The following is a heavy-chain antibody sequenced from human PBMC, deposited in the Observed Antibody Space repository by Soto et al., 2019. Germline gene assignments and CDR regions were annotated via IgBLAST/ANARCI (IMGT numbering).Heavy chain of an antibody. CDR1: GGIFSTYA. D-gene: IGHD3-10*01. Sequence: QVQLVQSGAEVKKPGASVKVSCKASGGIFSTYAISWLRQAPGQGLEWMGGIIPLFGTPKDAQRLQGRVTITADASTSTAYMELSRLRSEDTAVYYCARDRDDYGSGNYYNRIDFWGQGTLVTVSS. CDR2: IIPLFGTP. V-gene: IGHV1-69*01. J-gene: IGHJ4*02. CDR3: ARDRDDYGSGNYYNRIDF.